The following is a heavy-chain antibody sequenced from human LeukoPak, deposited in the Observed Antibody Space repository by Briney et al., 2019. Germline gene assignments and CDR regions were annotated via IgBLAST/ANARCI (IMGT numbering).Heavy chain of an antibody. CDR1: GGSFSGYY. V-gene: IGHV4-34*01. D-gene: IGHD2/OR15-2a*01. J-gene: IGHJ5*02. CDR3: ARGHSLYSGRSMRRGDWFDP. CDR2: INHSGST. Sequence: SETLSLTCAVYGGSFSGYYWSWIRQPPGKGLEWIGGINHSGSTNYNPSLKSRVTIPVDTSKNQFSLKLSSVTAADTAVYYCARGHSLYSGRSMRRGDWFDPWGQGTLVTVSS.